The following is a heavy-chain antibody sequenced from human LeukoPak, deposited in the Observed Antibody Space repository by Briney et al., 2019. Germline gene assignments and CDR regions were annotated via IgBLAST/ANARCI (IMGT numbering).Heavy chain of an antibody. CDR3: SRDQAGYCSGGSCP. CDR1: GFTFSNHW. CDR2: ISGDGRTR. V-gene: IGHV3-74*01. J-gene: IGHJ5*02. D-gene: IGHD2-15*01. Sequence: GGSLRLSCATSGFTFSNHWMHWVRQAPGKGPVWVSHISGDGRTRNYADSVKGRFTFSRDNAKNMVYLQMNSLRAEDTAVYYCSRDQAGYCSGGSCPWGQGTRVTVSS.